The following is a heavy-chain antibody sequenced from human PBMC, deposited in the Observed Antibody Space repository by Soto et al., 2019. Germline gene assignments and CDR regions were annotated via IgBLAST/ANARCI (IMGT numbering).Heavy chain of an antibody. J-gene: IGHJ4*02. CDR1: GFTFSGHG. V-gene: IGHV3-30*18. D-gene: IGHD6-19*01. CDR3: AKVPDSSGWYSFDY. Sequence: GGSLRLSCEASGFTFSGHGMHWVRQAPGKGLEWVAVISYDGSNKYYADSVKGRFTISRDNSKNTLYLQMNSLRAEDTAVYYCAKVPDSSGWYSFDYWGQGTLVTVSS. CDR2: ISYDGSNK.